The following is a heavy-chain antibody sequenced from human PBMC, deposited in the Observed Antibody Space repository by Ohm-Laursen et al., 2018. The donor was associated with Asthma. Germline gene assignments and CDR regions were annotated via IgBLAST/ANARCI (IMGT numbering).Heavy chain of an antibody. CDR2: ISYDGSNK. CDR1: GFTFSSYA. D-gene: IGHD3/OR15-3a*01. V-gene: IGHV3-30-3*01. J-gene: IGHJ6*02. Sequence: LRLSCAASGFTFSSYAMHWVRQAPGKGLEWVAVISYDGSNKYYADSVKGRFTISRDNSKNTLYLQMNSLRAEDTAVYYCARDMGFLDIYYYYYYGMDVWGQGTTVTVSS. CDR3: ARDMGFLDIYYYYYYGMDV.